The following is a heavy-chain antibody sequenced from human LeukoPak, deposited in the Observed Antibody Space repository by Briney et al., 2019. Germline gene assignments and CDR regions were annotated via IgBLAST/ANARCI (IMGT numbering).Heavy chain of an antibody. D-gene: IGHD6-19*01. J-gene: IGHJ3*02. Sequence: PGGSLRLSCAASGFSFNTYWMSWVRQAPGKGLEWVSAISGSGGSTYYADSVKGRFTISGDNSKNTLYLQMNSLRAEDTAVYYCAKEMVHSSGGTFDIWGQGTMVTVSS. V-gene: IGHV3-23*01. CDR3: AKEMVHSSGGTFDI. CDR1: GFSFNTYW. CDR2: ISGSGGST.